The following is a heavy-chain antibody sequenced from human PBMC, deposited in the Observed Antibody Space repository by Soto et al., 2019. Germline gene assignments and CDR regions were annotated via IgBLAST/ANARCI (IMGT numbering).Heavy chain of an antibody. CDR2: INHSGST. D-gene: IGHD6-13*01. Sequence: PSETLSLTCAVYGGSFSGYYWSWIRQPPGKGLEWIGEINHSGSTNYNPSLKSRVTISVDTSKNQFSLKLSSVTAADTAVYYCARRGSSWWLDVAGTMDWFDPWGQGNLVT. CDR1: GGSFSGYY. J-gene: IGHJ5*02. CDR3: ARRGSSWWLDVAGTMDWFDP. V-gene: IGHV4-34*01.